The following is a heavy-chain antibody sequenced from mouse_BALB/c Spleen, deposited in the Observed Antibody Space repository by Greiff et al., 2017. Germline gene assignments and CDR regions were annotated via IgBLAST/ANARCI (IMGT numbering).Heavy chain of an antibody. Sequence: EVKLVESGGGLVKPGGSLKLSCAASGFAFSSYDMSWVRQTPEKRLEWVAYISSGGGSTYYPDTVKGRFTISRDNAKNTLYLQMSSLKSEDTAMYYCARHKKYGNGWYFDVWGAGTTVTVSS. V-gene: IGHV5-12-1*01. CDR2: ISSGGGST. CDR3: ARHKKYGNGWYFDV. J-gene: IGHJ1*01. CDR1: GFAFSSYD. D-gene: IGHD2-10*02.